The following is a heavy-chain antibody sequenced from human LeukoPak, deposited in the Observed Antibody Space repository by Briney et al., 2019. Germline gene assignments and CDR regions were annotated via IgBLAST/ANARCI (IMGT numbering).Heavy chain of an antibody. CDR3: ARCSGGSCYGGYFDY. CDR2: IIPIFGTA. V-gene: IGHV1-18*01. CDR1: GYTFTSYA. D-gene: IGHD2-15*01. J-gene: IGHJ4*02. Sequence: GASVKVSCKASGYTFTSYAISWVRQAPGQGLEWMGGIIPIFGTANYAQKLQGRVTMTTDTSTSTAYMELRSLRSDDTAVYYCARCSGGSCYGGYFDYWGQGTLVTVSS.